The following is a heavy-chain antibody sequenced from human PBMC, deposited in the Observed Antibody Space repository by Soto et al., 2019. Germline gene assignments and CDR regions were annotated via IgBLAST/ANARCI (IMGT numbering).Heavy chain of an antibody. CDR1: GFTFSSYW. CDR3: AVPYLYSSSTFDM. CDR2: INSGGSST. J-gene: IGHJ3*02. Sequence: EVQLVESGGGLVQPGGSLRLSCAASGFTFSSYWMHWVRQAPGKGLVWVSRINSGGSSTSYADSVKGRFTISRDNAKNPLYLQINSLRAEDTAVYYCAVPYLYSSSTFDMWGQGTMVTVSS. V-gene: IGHV3-74*01. D-gene: IGHD6-6*01.